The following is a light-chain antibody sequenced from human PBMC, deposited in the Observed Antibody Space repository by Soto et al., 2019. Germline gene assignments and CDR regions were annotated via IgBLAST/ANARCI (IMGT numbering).Light chain of an antibody. Sequence: QSVLTQPASVSGSPGQSITISCTGGNSDVGAYNYVSWYQQYPDKAPKLMIYEVNDRPSGVSNRFSGSKSGNTASLTISGLQAEDEADYYCCSYTSSNTWVFGGGTKLTVL. CDR1: NSDVGAYNY. J-gene: IGLJ2*01. V-gene: IGLV2-14*01. CDR3: CSYTSSNTWV. CDR2: EVN.